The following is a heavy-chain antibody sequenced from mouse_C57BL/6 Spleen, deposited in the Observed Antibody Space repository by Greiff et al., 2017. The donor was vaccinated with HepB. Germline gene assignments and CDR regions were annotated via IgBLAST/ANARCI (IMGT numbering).Heavy chain of an antibody. CDR2: IDPEDGDT. V-gene: IGHV14-1*01. CDR3: TFMVTTVGFAY. CDR1: GFNIKDYY. D-gene: IGHD2-2*01. Sequence: EVQLQQSGAELVRPGASVKLSCTASGFNIKDYYMHWVKQRPEQGLEWIGRIDPEDGDTEYAPKFQGKATMTADTSSNTAYLQLSSLTSEDTAVYYCTFMVTTVGFAYWGQGTLVTVSA. J-gene: IGHJ3*01.